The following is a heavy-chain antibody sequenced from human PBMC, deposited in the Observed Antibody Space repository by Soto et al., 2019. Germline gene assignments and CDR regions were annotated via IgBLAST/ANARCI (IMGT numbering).Heavy chain of an antibody. Sequence: QVQLVQSGGGVVQSGGSLRLSCAASGFTFRSYAIHWVRQAPGKGLEWVADVSFDGSHKTYAVPVRGRFTLSRDNSKKTVYLQMNSLRAEDTAVYYCAKLGDAVSGFFDFWGQGTQVAVSS. CDR3: AKLGDAVSGFFDF. D-gene: IGHD3-3*01. V-gene: IGHV3-30*18. CDR2: VSFDGSHK. J-gene: IGHJ5*01. CDR1: GFTFRSYA.